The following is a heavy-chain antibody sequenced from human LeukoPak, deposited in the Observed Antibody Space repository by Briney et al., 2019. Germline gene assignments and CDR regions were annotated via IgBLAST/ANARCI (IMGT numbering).Heavy chain of an antibody. V-gene: IGHV1-69*13. J-gene: IGHJ6*03. D-gene: IGHD2-2*01. CDR3: ARFPMEYQLLDSGGGYYYMDV. Sequence: ASVKVSCKASGGTFSSYAISWVRQAPGQGLEWMGGIIPIFGTANYAQKFQGRVTITADESTSTAYMELSSLRSEDTAVYYCARFPMEYQLLDSGGGYYYMDVWGKGTTVTVSS. CDR1: GGTFSSYA. CDR2: IIPIFGTA.